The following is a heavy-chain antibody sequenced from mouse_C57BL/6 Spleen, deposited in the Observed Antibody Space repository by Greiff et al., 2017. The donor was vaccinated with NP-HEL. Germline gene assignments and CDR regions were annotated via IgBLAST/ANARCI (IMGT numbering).Heavy chain of an antibody. CDR2: INPSNGGT. CDR3: ARWGTGTVFDY. D-gene: IGHD4-1*01. V-gene: IGHV1-53*01. CDR1: GYTFTSYW. Sequence: QVQLQQPGPELVKPGASVKLSCKASGYTFTSYWMHWVKQRPGQGLEWIGNINPSNGGTNYNEKFKSKATLTVDKSSSTAYMQLSSLTSEDSAVYACARWGTGTVFDYWGQGTTLTVSS. J-gene: IGHJ2*01.